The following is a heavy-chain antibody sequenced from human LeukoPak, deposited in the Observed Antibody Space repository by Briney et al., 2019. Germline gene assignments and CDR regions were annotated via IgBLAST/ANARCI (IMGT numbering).Heavy chain of an antibody. CDR3: AKELLSLAVGPQPFDY. J-gene: IGHJ4*02. CDR2: ISWSSGSI. D-gene: IGHD2-15*01. Sequence: GRSLRLSCAASGFTFDDYAMHWVRHAPGKGLEWVSGISWSSGSIGYADSVKGRFTISRDNAKNSLYLQMNSLRAEDTALYYCAKELLSLAVGPQPFDYWGQGTLVTVSS. V-gene: IGHV3-9*01. CDR1: GFTFDDYA.